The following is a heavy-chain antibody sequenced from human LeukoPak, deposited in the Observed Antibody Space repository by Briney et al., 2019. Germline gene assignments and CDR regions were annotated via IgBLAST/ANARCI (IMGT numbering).Heavy chain of an antibody. V-gene: IGHV4-59*08. CDR3: ARHFDWFSSYWYFDL. Sequence: SETLSLTCTVSGGSISSYYWSWIRQPPGKGLEWIGYIYYSGSTNYNPSLKGRVTISVDTSKNQFSLKLSSVTAADTAVYYCARHFDWFSSYWYFDLWGRGTLVTVSS. CDR1: GGSISSYY. D-gene: IGHD3-9*01. CDR2: IYYSGST. J-gene: IGHJ2*01.